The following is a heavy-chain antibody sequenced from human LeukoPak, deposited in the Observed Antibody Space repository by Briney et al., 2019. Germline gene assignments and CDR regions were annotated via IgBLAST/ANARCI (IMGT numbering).Heavy chain of an antibody. CDR2: INHDGSEN. D-gene: IGHD2-15*01. CDR1: GFTFSSYC. J-gene: IGHJ4*02. V-gene: IGHV3-7*04. CDR3: ARGVVATHGDD. Sequence: PGGSLRLSCAASGFTFSSYCMSWVRRAPAKGLVWVAVINHDGSENYYVASVKGRFTISRDNSKDSLYLKMSSLRAEDTAVYYCARGVVATHGDDRGQGTLVTVSS.